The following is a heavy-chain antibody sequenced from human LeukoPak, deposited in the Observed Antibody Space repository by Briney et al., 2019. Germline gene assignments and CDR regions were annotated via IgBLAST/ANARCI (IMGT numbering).Heavy chain of an antibody. J-gene: IGHJ5*02. V-gene: IGHV3-48*01. CDR2: IRSSSET. CDR1: GFIFSQYS. Sequence: GGSLRLSCAASGFIFSQYSMNWVRQAPGKGLEWVSHIRSSSETFYADSVKGRFTISRDNARNSLYLQMNNLRGEDTAIYYCAGDAGNSGYGCDLWGQGTLVTVSS. D-gene: IGHD5-12*01. CDR3: AGDAGNSGYGCDL.